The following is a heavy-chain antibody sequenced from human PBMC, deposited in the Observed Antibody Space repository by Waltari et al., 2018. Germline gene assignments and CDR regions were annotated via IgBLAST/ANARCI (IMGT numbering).Heavy chain of an antibody. Sequence: VQLAQSGPTVKKPGASVRLSCKASGYSFTRYSIHWVRQAPGQGLEWMGWINAGNGHLRYSQDFQDRITITMDTFASTAYMELSSLTSEDTAVYYCTRDLAIGDPDFDYWGQGTLVTVSS. CDR3: TRDLAIGDPDFDY. CDR2: INAGNGHL. CDR1: GYSFTRYS. D-gene: IGHD3-3*01. J-gene: IGHJ4*02. V-gene: IGHV1-3*01.